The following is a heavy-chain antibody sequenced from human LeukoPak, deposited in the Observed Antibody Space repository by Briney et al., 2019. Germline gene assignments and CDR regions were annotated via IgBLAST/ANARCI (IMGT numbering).Heavy chain of an antibody. J-gene: IGHJ5*02. CDR1: GGSFSGYY. CDR3: ARDRYYDSSGYYP. V-gene: IGHV4-34*01. D-gene: IGHD3-22*01. Sequence: PSETLSLTCAVYGGSFSGYYWSWIRQPPGKGLEWIGEINHSGSTNYNPSLKSRVTTSVDTSKNQFSLKLSSVTTADTAVYYCARDRYYDSSGYYPWGQGTLVTVSS. CDR2: INHSGST.